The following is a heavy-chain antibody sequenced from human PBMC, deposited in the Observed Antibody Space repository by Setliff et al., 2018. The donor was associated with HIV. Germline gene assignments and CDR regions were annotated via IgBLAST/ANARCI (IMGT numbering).Heavy chain of an antibody. J-gene: IGHJ4*02. V-gene: IGHV3-73*01. Sequence: GGSLRLSCTASRFSFKTYGMHWVRQASGRGLEWIGRIRTKINNYATTYTASVKDRFIISRDDSKNTAFLQMNSLKSEDTAVYYCTGWGSGWPQNYWGQGTLVTVSS. CDR1: RFSFKTYG. CDR2: IRTKINNYAT. D-gene: IGHD6-19*01. CDR3: TGWGSGWPQNY.